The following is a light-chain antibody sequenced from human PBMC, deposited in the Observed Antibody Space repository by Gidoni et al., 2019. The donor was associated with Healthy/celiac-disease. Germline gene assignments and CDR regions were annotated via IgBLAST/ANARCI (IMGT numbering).Light chain of an antibody. V-gene: IGKV1-9*01. CDR1: QGISSY. Sequence: DIQLTQSPSFLSASVGDRVTITCRASQGISSYLAWYQQKPGKAPKLLIYAASTLQSGVPSRFSGSGSGTEFTLTISSLQPEDFATYYCQQLNSFFGGXTKVEIK. CDR3: QQLNSF. J-gene: IGKJ4*01. CDR2: AAS.